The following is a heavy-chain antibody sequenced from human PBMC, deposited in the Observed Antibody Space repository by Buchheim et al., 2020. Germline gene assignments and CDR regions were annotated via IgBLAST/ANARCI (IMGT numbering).Heavy chain of an antibody. CDR1: GFTFSSYD. D-gene: IGHD7-27*01. V-gene: IGHV3-48*03. J-gene: IGHJ6*02. CDR2: ISSSCSTI. CDR3: TSLTVDCYYGMDV. Sequence: EVQLVESGGGLVQPGGSLRLSCAASGFTFSSYDMNWVRQAPGKGLEWVAYISSSCSTIYYADSVKGRFTISRDNAKTSLYLQMNSLRAEDTAVYNCTSLTVDCYYGMDVWGQGTT.